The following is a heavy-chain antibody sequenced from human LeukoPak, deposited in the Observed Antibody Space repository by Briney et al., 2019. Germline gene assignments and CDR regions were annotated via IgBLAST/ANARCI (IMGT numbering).Heavy chain of an antibody. Sequence: GASVKVSCKVSGYTLTELSMHWVRQAPGKGLEWMGGFDPEDGETIYAQKFQGRVTMTEDTSTDTAYMELSSLRSEDTAVYYCATIRTITMVRALIITLKTPPYWGQGTLVTVSS. D-gene: IGHD3-10*01. J-gene: IGHJ4*02. CDR2: FDPEDGET. CDR1: GYTLTELS. CDR3: ATIRTITMVRALIITLKTPPY. V-gene: IGHV1-24*01.